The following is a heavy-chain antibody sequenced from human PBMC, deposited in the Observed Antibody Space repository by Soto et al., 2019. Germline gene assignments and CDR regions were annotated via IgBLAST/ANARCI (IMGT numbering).Heavy chain of an antibody. D-gene: IGHD3-9*01. J-gene: IGHJ2*01. V-gene: IGHV3-30*04. CDR2: ISFNGRKK. Sequence: QEQLVESVGGVVRPGKSLRLSCEASGFNFTYNAMHWVRQAPGKGLEWVAVISFNGRKKFYARSVKGRFTISRDNSKNTLYLQINNLRPGDTAVYYCARDWLRRDDILTPSWNFNLWGQGTLVTAS. CDR1: GFNFTYNA. CDR3: ARDWLRRDDILTPSWNFNL.